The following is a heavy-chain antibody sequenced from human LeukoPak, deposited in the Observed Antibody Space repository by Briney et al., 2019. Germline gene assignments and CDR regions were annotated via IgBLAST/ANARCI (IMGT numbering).Heavy chain of an antibody. D-gene: IGHD5-18*01. CDR2: ISSSSSYI. J-gene: IGHJ4*02. CDR1: GFTFSSYS. V-gene: IGHV3-21*01. CDR3: ARGTWIQLWLIDY. Sequence: SGGSLRLSCAASGFTFSSYSMNWVRQAPGKGLEWVSSISSSSSYIYYADSVKGRFTISRDNAKNSLYLQMNSLRAEDTAVYYCARGTWIQLWLIDYWGQGTLVTVSS.